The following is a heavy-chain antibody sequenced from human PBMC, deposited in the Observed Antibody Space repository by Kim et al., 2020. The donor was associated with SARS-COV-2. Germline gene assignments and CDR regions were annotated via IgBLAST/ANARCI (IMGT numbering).Heavy chain of an antibody. J-gene: IGHJ6*03. CDR1: GFTFDDYA. Sequence: GGSLRLSCAASGFTFDDYAMHWVRQAPGKGLEWVSLISGDGGSTYYADSVKGRFTISRDNSKNSLYLQMNSLRTEDTALYYCAKETQGIAARRYYYYYMDGWGKGPAHAVSS. CDR2: ISGDGGST. V-gene: IGHV3-43*02. D-gene: IGHD6-6*01. CDR3: AKETQGIAARRYYYYYMDG.